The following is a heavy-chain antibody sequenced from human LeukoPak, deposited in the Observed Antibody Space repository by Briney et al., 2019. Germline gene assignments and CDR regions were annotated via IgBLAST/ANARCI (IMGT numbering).Heavy chain of an antibody. Sequence: ASVKVSCKASGGTFSSYAISWVRQAPGQGLEWMGWISAYNGNTNYAQKLQGRVTMTTDTSTSTAYMELRSLRSDDTAVYYCARDHSSGSSADYWGQGTLVTVSS. CDR1: GGTFSSYA. CDR2: ISAYNGNT. CDR3: ARDHSSGSSADY. V-gene: IGHV1-18*01. D-gene: IGHD6-19*01. J-gene: IGHJ4*02.